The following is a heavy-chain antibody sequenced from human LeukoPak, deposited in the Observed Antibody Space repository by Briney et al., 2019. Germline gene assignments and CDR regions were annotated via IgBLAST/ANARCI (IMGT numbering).Heavy chain of an antibody. Sequence: SVKVSCKASGGTFSSYAISWARQAPGQGLEWMGGIIPIFGTANYAQKFQGRVTITTDESTSTAYMELSSLRSEDTAAYYCARAHYDSSGYYYGRSYYFDYWGQGTLVTVSS. CDR2: IIPIFGTA. CDR3: ARAHYDSSGYYYGRSYYFDY. D-gene: IGHD3-22*01. V-gene: IGHV1-69*05. J-gene: IGHJ4*02. CDR1: GGTFSSYA.